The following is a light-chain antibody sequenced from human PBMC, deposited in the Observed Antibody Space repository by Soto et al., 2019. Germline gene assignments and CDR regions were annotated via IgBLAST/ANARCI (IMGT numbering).Light chain of an antibody. CDR1: QRVNTC. CDR2: DAC. CDR3: QQYKNDWT. J-gene: IGKJ1*01. V-gene: IGKV1-5*01. Sequence: DIQIAQSPCTLSASVGARVSITCAANQRVNTCLAWHQQKPRKAPTLLFYDACSLQSGVPTRFSGSGSGTEFPLTISSLQPDYFATYYCQQYKNDWTFGQGTKVDIK.